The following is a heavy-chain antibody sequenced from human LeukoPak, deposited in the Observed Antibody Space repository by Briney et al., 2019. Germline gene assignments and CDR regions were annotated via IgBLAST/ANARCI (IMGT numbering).Heavy chain of an antibody. CDR3: AKANFPIWSGYYPADF. Sequence: PGGSLRLSCAASGFTFSSYAMSWVRQAPGKGLEWVSAISGSGGSTYYADSVKGRFAISRDNSKNTLYLQMNSLRAEDTAVYYCAKANFPIWSGYYPADFWGQGTLVTVSS. CDR1: GFTFSSYA. D-gene: IGHD3-3*01. CDR2: ISGSGGST. J-gene: IGHJ4*02. V-gene: IGHV3-23*01.